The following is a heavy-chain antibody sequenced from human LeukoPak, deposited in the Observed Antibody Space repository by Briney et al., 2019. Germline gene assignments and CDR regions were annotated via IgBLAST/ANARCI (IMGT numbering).Heavy chain of an antibody. D-gene: IGHD6-13*01. CDR2: IKQDGSEK. V-gene: IGHV3-7*01. Sequence: GGSLRLSCAASGFTFSSYWMTWVRQAPGKGLEWVANIKQDGSEKYYVDSVKGRFTISRDNAKNSLYLQMNSLRVEDTAVYYCAREGVWRQQLVDYYYGMDVWGQGTTVTVSS. CDR3: AREGVWRQQLVDYYYGMDV. CDR1: GFTFSSYW. J-gene: IGHJ6*02.